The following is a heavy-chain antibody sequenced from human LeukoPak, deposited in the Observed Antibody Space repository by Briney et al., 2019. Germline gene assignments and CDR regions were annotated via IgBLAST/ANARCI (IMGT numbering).Heavy chain of an antibody. Sequence: ASVKVSCKASGYTFTGYYMHRVRQAPGQGLEWMGWINPNSGGTNYAQKFQGRVTMTRDTSISTAYMELSRLRSDDTAVYYCASEYCSSTSCYGYWGQGTLVTVSS. CDR3: ASEYCSSTSCYGY. CDR2: INPNSGGT. V-gene: IGHV1-2*02. J-gene: IGHJ4*02. CDR1: GYTFTGYY. D-gene: IGHD2-2*01.